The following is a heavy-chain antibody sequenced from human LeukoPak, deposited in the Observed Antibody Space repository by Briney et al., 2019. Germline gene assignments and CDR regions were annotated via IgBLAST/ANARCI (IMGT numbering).Heavy chain of an antibody. Sequence: ASVKVSCKASGYTFTGYYMHWVRQAPGQGLEWMGIINPSGGSTSYAQKFQGGVTMTRDTSTSTVYMELSSLRSEDTAVYYCARVPLDSYGSRWFDPWGQGTLVAVSS. CDR2: INPSGGST. CDR1: GYTFTGYY. D-gene: IGHD5-18*01. V-gene: IGHV1-46*01. J-gene: IGHJ5*02. CDR3: ARVPLDSYGSRWFDP.